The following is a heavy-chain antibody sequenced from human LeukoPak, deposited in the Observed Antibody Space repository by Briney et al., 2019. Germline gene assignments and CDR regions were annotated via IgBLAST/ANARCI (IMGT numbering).Heavy chain of an antibody. CDR2: ISSSGDSA. V-gene: IGHV3-23*01. CDR3: AKEFTKE. CDR1: GFTFSTYG. J-gene: IGHJ4*02. D-gene: IGHD1-1*01. Sequence: GGSLRLSCAASGFTFSTYGMSWVRQAPGKGLDWVSGISSSGDSAYYADSVKGRFTISRDNSKSTLFLQMNSLRAEDTALYYCAKEFTKEWGQGTLVTVSS.